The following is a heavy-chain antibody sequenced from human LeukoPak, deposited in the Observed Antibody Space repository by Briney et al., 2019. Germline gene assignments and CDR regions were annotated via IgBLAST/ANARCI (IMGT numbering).Heavy chain of an antibody. J-gene: IGHJ6*02. CDR3: ASSTTVTHRSGPPYGMDV. Sequence: GASVKVSCKASGGTLSSYAISWVRQAPGQGLEWMGGIIPIFGTANYAQKFQGRVTITADESTSTAYMELSSLRSEDTAVYYCASSTTVTHRSGPPYGMDVWGQGTTVTVSS. D-gene: IGHD4-17*01. CDR2: IIPIFGTA. CDR1: GGTLSSYA. V-gene: IGHV1-69*13.